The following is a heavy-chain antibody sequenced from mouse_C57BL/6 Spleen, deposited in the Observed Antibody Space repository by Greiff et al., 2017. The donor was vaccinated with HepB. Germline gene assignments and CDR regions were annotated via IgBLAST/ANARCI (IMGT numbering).Heavy chain of an antibody. J-gene: IGHJ4*01. CDR1: GFNIKNTY. CDR2: IDPANGNT. Sequence: EVQLQQSVAELVRPGASVKLSCTASGFNIKNTYMHWVKQRPEQGLEWIGRIDPANGNTKYAPKFQGKATITADTSSNTAYLQLSSLTSEDTAIYYCPYSNYGRYDAMDYWGQGTSVTVSS. D-gene: IGHD2-5*01. CDR3: PYSNYGRYDAMDY. V-gene: IGHV14-3*01.